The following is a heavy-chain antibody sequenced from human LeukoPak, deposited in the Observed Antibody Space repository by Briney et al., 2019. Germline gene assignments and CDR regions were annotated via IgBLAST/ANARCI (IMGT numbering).Heavy chain of an antibody. CDR2: INHSGST. J-gene: IGHJ6*02. V-gene: IGHV4-34*01. Sequence: SETLSLTCAVYGGSFSGYYWSWIRQPPGKGLEWIGEINHSGSTNYNPSLKSRVTISVDTSKNQFSLKLSSVTVADTAVYYCARGVGLDVWGQGATVTVSS. CDR1: GGSFSGYY. CDR3: ARGVGLDV.